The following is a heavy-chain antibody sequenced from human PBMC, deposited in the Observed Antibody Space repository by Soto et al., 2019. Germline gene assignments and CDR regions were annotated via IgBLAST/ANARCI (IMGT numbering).Heavy chain of an antibody. CDR1: GFTFSSYA. D-gene: IGHD2-2*01. CDR2: ISHDGINK. J-gene: IGHJ4*02. Sequence: GGSLRLSCAASGFTFSSYAMNWVRRAPGKGLEWVALISHDGINKYYADSVRGRFTISRDSSTNTLYLQMNSLRAADTGVYYCGRCTSTSCHLGSDYWGQGTLVTVSS. CDR3: GRCTSTSCHLGSDY. V-gene: IGHV3-30-3*01.